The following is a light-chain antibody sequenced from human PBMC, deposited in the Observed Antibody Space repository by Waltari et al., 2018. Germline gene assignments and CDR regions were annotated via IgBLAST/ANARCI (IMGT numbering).Light chain of an antibody. CDR2: EVS. Sequence: QSALTQPPSASGSPGQSVTISCTGTSSDVGGYNYVSWYQQHPGKAPKLLSCEVSTRPSVVPFRFAGSKSGTTAALTVSGLQAEEESDYYCSSYAGSNNWVFGGVTKLTVL. J-gene: IGLJ3*02. CDR1: SSDVGGYNY. CDR3: SSYAGSNNWV. V-gene: IGLV2-8*01.